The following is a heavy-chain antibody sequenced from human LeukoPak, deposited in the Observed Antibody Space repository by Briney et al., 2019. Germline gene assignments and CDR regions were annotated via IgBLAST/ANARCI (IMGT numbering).Heavy chain of an antibody. J-gene: IGHJ4*02. CDR3: ARVKDDYVWGSHPRDFDY. CDR2: INHSGST. V-gene: IGHV4-34*01. Sequence: SETLSLTCAVYGGSFSGYYWSWIRQPPGKGLEWIGEINHSGSTNYNPSLKSRVTISVDTSKNQFSLKLSSVTAADTAVSYCARVKDDYVWGSHPRDFDYWGQGTLVTVSS. CDR1: GGSFSGYY. D-gene: IGHD3-16*01.